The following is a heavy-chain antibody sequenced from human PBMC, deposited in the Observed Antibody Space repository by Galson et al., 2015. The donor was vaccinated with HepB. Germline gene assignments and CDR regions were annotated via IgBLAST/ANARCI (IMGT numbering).Heavy chain of an antibody. CDR2: ISGSGGST. V-gene: IGHV3-23*01. D-gene: IGHD2-15*01. CDR3: AKDAHEDCSGGSCYLY. Sequence: SLRLSCAASGFTFSSYAMSWVRQAPGKGLEWVSAISGSGGSTYYADSVKGRFTISRDNSKNTLYLQMNSLRAEDTAVYYCAKDAHEDCSGGSCYLYWGQGTLVTVSS. CDR1: GFTFSSYA. J-gene: IGHJ4*02.